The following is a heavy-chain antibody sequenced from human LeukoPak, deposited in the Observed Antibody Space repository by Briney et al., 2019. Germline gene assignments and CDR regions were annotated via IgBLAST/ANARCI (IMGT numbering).Heavy chain of an antibody. J-gene: IGHJ2*01. CDR1: AFTFSDHY. V-gene: IGHV3-11*01. CDR2: ITSHSSNI. D-gene: IGHD2/OR15-2a*01. Sequence: PGGSLRLSCAASAFTFSDHYMIWIRQAPGKGLEWVSYITSHSSNIYYADSVKGRFTISRDNAKNSLFLQMNSLRAEDTAVYYCARVPREYPRGYFDLWGRGTLVTVSS. CDR3: ARVPREYPRGYFDL.